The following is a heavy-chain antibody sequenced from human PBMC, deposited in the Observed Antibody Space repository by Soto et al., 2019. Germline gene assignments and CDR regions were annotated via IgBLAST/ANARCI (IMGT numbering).Heavy chain of an antibody. CDR3: ARVLYGDYENWFDP. Sequence: ASETLSLTCTVSGGSISSGDYYWSWIRQPPGKGLEWIGYIYYSGSTYYNPSLKSRVTISVDTSKNQFSLKLSSVTAADTAVYYCARVLYGDYENWFDPWGQGTLVTVSS. CDR2: IYYSGST. J-gene: IGHJ5*02. CDR1: GGSISSGDYY. D-gene: IGHD4-17*01. V-gene: IGHV4-30-4*01.